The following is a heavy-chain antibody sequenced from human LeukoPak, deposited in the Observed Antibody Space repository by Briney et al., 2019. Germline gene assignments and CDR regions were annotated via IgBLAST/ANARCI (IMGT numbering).Heavy chain of an antibody. CDR3: ARHPTDIVVVPAAIRWFDP. Sequence: PSETLSLTCTVSGGSISSYYWSWIRQPAGKGLEWIGRIYTSGSTNYNPSLKSRVTMSVDTSKNQFSLKLSSVTAADTAVNYCARHPTDIVVVPAAIRWFDPWGQGTLVTVSS. CDR2: IYTSGST. D-gene: IGHD2-2*01. CDR1: GGSISSYY. V-gene: IGHV4-4*07. J-gene: IGHJ5*02.